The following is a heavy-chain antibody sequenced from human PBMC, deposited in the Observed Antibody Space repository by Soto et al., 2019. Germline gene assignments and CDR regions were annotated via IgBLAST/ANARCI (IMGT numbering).Heavy chain of an antibody. V-gene: IGHV1-2*04. CDR2: IKPNSGGT. J-gene: IGHJ3*02. CDR1: GYTFTGYY. D-gene: IGHD3-22*01. Sequence: QVQLVQSGAEVKKPGASVKVSCKASGYTFTGYYMHWVRQAPGQGLEWMGWIKPNSGGTNYAQKFKGWVIMTRDTSISTAYMELSRLRSDDTAVYYCARGSEYYYDSSGYANAFDIWGQGTMVTVSS. CDR3: ARGSEYYYDSSGYANAFDI.